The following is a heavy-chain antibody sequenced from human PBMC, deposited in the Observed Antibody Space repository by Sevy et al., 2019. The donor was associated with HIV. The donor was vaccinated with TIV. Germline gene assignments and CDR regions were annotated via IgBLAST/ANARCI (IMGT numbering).Heavy chain of an antibody. CDR2: VSYDGSTK. D-gene: IGHD1-1*01. J-gene: IGHJ3*02. Sequence: GGSLRLSCAASGFIFSNYGMHWVRQAPGKGLERVAVVSYDGSTKYYTGSVRGRFSISRDNSKNTVYLRMNSLRVEDTAVYYCAKGSKATGSAFDIWGQGTMVTVSS. V-gene: IGHV3-30*18. CDR1: GFIFSNYG. CDR3: AKGSKATGSAFDI.